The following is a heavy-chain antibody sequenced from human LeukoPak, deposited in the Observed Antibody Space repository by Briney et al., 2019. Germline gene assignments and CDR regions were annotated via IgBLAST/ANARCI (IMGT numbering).Heavy chain of an antibody. CDR3: AKRLGDPRAFDS. D-gene: IGHD2-21*02. V-gene: IGHV3-23*01. J-gene: IGHJ4*02. CDR1: GFTFSSYA. CDR2: ISGSSGTI. Sequence: PGGSLRLSCAAAGFTFSSYAMSWVRQAPGTGLEWVSGISGSSGTINYADPVKGRFTISRDNSRNTLYLQMNSLRVEDTALYYCAKRLGDPRAFDSWGQGTLVTVSS.